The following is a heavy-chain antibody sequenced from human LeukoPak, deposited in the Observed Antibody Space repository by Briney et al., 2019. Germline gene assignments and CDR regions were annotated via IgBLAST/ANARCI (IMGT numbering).Heavy chain of an antibody. J-gene: IGHJ3*02. CDR2: IYYSGST. CDR3: ARRRTVMLIDEGSGACDI. CDR1: GGSISSYY. V-gene: IGHV4-59*08. D-gene: IGHD3-16*01. Sequence: SETLSLTCTVSGGSISSYYWSWIRQPPGKGLEWIGYIYYSGSTNYNPSLKSRVTISVDTSKNQFSLKLSSVTAADTAVYYCARRRTVMLIDEGSGACDIWGQGTMVTVSS.